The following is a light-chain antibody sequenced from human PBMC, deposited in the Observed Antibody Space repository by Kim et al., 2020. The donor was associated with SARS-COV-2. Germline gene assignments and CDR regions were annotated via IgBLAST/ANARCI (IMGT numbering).Light chain of an antibody. J-gene: IGLJ2*01. CDR3: AAWDDSLHVV. V-gene: IGLV1-44*01. CDR2: SNN. Sequence: PGQRVTISCSGSSSNIGSNTVNWYQQHPGTAPKLLIYSNNQRPSGVPDRFSGSKSGTSASLAISGLQSEDEADYYCAAWDDSLHVVFGGGTQLTVL. CDR1: SSNIGSNT.